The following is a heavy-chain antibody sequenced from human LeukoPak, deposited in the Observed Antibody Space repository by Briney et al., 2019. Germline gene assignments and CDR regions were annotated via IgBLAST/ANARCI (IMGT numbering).Heavy chain of an antibody. CDR1: GGSISSGSYY. V-gene: IGHV4-61*02. Sequence: SETLPLTCTVSGGSISSGSYYWSWIRQPAGKGLEWIGRIYTSGSTNYNPSLKSRVTISVDTSKNQFSLRLSSVTAADTAVYYCARDRGIRYDYNYYYMDVWGKGTTV. CDR3: ARDRGIRYDYNYYYMDV. D-gene: IGHD3-9*01. J-gene: IGHJ6*03. CDR2: IYTSGST.